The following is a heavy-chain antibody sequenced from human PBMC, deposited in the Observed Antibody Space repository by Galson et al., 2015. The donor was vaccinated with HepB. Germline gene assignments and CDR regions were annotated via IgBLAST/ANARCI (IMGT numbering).Heavy chain of an antibody. J-gene: IGHJ4*02. CDR3: ARSPTSAVAVAGYFDY. Sequence: CAISGDSVSTNRVAWDWIRQSPSGGLEWLGRTYYRSKWYNDYEVSVKSRITINPDTSKNQFSLQLKSVTPEDTAVYYCARSPTSAVAVAGYFDYWGQGTLVTVSA. CDR1: GDSVSTNRVA. D-gene: IGHD6-19*01. V-gene: IGHV6-1*01. CDR2: TYYRSKWYN.